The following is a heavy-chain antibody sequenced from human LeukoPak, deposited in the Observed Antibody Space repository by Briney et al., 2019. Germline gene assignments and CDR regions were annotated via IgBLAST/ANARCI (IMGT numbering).Heavy chain of an antibody. J-gene: IGHJ4*02. V-gene: IGHV1-2*02. Sequence: GASVKVSCKASGYTFTGYYMHWVRQAPGQGLEWMGWINPNSGGTNYAQKFQGRVTMTRDTSISTAYMELSRLRSDDTAVYYCARDRTRYSSSWRYFDYWGQGTLVTVSS. CDR2: INPNSGGT. CDR3: ARDRTRYSSSWRYFDY. D-gene: IGHD6-13*01. CDR1: GYTFTGYY.